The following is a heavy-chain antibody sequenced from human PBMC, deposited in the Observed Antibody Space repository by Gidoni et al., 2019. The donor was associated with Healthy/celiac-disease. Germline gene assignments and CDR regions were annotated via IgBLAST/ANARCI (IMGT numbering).Heavy chain of an antibody. D-gene: IGHD2-15*01. CDR3: AKDLNYCSGGSCYPDY. CDR1: GFTFGSYA. J-gene: IGHJ4*02. V-gene: IGHV3-23*01. Sequence: EVQLLESGGGLVQPGGSLRLSCAASGFTFGSYAMSWVRQAPGKGLEWVSAISGSGGSTYYADAVKGRFTISRDNSKNTLYLQMNSLRAEDTAVYYCAKDLNYCSGGSCYPDYWGQGTLVTVSS. CDR2: ISGSGGST.